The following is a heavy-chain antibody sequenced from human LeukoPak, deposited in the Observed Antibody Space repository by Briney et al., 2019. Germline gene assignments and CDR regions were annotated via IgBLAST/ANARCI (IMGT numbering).Heavy chain of an antibody. J-gene: IGHJ3*02. Sequence: SETLSLTCTVSGGSISSYYWSWIRQPPGKGLEWIGYIYYSGSTNYNPSLKSRVTISVDTSKNEFSLKLDSVTAADTAVYYCAKGFRAFDIWGQGTMVTVSS. CDR1: GGSISSYY. D-gene: IGHD3-3*01. CDR2: IYYSGST. CDR3: AKGFRAFDI. V-gene: IGHV4-59*01.